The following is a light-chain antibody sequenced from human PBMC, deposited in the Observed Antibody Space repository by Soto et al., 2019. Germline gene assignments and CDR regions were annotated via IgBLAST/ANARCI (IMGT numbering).Light chain of an antibody. Sequence: EIVLTQSPVTLSLSQGERATLSCRASQSVSSYLAWYQQKPGQAPRLLIYDASNRATGIPARFSGSGSGTDFTLTISSLVSEDCADYFCQQRSNWPLTFGGGTKVDIK. V-gene: IGKV3-11*01. CDR3: QQRSNWPLT. CDR2: DAS. CDR1: QSVSSY. J-gene: IGKJ4*01.